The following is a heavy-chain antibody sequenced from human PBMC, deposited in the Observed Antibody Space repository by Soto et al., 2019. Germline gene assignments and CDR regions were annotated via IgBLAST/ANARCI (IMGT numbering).Heavy chain of an antibody. Sequence: ASVKVSCKASGGTFSSYTISWVRQAPGQGLEWMGRIIPILGIANYAQKLQGRVTTTTDTSTSTAYMELRSLRSDDTAVYYCARDVGATGDWGQGTLVTVSS. V-gene: IGHV1-69*04. J-gene: IGHJ4*02. CDR3: ARDVGATGD. D-gene: IGHD1-26*01. CDR1: GGTFSSYT. CDR2: IIPILGIA.